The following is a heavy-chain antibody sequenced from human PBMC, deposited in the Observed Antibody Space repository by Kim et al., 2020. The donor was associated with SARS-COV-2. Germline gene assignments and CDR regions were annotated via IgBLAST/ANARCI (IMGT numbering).Heavy chain of an antibody. Sequence: YYNPSLKSRVSISIDTSKKQFSLKLRSVTAADTAVYYCGRDYGFDAFDIWGQGTMVTVSS. CDR3: GRDYGFDAFDI. D-gene: IGHD4-17*01. J-gene: IGHJ3*02. V-gene: IGHV4-39*07.